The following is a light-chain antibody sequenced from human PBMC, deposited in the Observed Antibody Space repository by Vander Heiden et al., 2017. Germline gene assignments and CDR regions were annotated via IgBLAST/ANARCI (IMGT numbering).Light chain of an antibody. Sequence: DIVVTQSPPSLPVTPGEPASISCRSSQSLLHTNGYHYVDWYVQKPGQSTQLLIYLTSNRASGVPGRFSASGSGTDFTLKSSRVEAEDVGVYYCMQTLQTRTFGQGTKVELK. V-gene: IGKV2-28*01. CDR1: QSLLHTNGYHY. J-gene: IGKJ1*01. CDR2: LTS. CDR3: MQTLQTRT.